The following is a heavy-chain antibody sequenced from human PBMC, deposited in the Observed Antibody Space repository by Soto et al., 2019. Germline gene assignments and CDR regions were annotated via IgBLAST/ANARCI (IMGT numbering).Heavy chain of an antibody. CDR1: GFTFSDYY. V-gene: IGHV3-11*06. Sequence: QVHLVESGGGLVKPGGSLRLSCAASGFTFSDYYMSWIRQAPGKGLEWVSYISSTSSYTNYADSVKGRFTISRDNAKNSLYLQMNSLRDEDAAVYYCARERGYCTLSRCSSNWLDPWGQGTLVTVSS. CDR2: ISSTSSYT. CDR3: ARERGYCTLSRCSSNWLDP. J-gene: IGHJ5*02. D-gene: IGHD2-8*01.